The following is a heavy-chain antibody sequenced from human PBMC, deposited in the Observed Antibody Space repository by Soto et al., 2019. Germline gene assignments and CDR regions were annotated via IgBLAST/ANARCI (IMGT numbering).Heavy chain of an antibody. CDR3: ARGDRGGSGSSASYYYSDLDV. J-gene: IGHJ6*02. CDR1: GFTFSSYA. CDR2: VSAGGDMT. V-gene: IGHV3-23*01. D-gene: IGHD3-10*01. Sequence: PGGSLRLSCAASGFTFSSYAMSWVRQAPGKGLEWVSSVSAGGDMTYYSDSVKGRFTISRDNSNNALFLQMNSLRIEDTALYYCARGDRGGSGSSASYYYSDLDVWGQGTRGTV.